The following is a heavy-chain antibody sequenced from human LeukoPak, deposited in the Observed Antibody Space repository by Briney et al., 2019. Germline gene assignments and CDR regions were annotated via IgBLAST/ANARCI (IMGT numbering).Heavy chain of an antibody. V-gene: IGHV3-21*04. CDR2: ISSSSSYI. D-gene: IGHD6-19*01. CDR3: AKPKYSSGWGFDY. CDR1: GFTFSSYS. J-gene: IGHJ4*02. Sequence: GGSLRLSCAASGFTFSSYSMNWVRQAPGKGLEWVSSISSSSSYIYYADSVKGRFTISRDNSKNTLYLQMNSLRAEDTAVYYCAKPKYSSGWGFDYWGQGTLVTVSS.